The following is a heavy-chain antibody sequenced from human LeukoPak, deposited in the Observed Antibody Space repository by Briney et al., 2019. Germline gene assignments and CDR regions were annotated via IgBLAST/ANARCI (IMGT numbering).Heavy chain of an antibody. V-gene: IGHV4-4*07. Sequence: SETLSLTCTVSGGSFSSYYWSWIRQPAGKGLEWIGRIYASGSTNYNPSLKSRVTMSLDTSKNQLSLRLTSVSAADTAVYYCARVRGSSSLHYFDYWGQGTLVTVSS. CDR3: ARVRGSSSLHYFDY. CDR1: GGSFSSYY. D-gene: IGHD6-6*01. CDR2: IYASGST. J-gene: IGHJ4*02.